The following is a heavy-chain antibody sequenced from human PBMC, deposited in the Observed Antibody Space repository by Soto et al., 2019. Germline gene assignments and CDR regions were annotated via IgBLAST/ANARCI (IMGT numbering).Heavy chain of an antibody. CDR1: GFTFSSYG. CDR3: AKNWEQWLVKYYYGMDV. D-gene: IGHD6-19*01. V-gene: IGHV3-30*18. CDR2: ISYDGSNK. J-gene: IGHJ6*02. Sequence: PGGSLRLSCAASGFTFSSYGMHWVRQAPGKGLEWVAVISYDGSNKYYADSVKGRFTISRDNSKNTLYLQMNSLRAEDTAVYYCAKNWEQWLVKYYYGMDVWGQGTTVTVSS.